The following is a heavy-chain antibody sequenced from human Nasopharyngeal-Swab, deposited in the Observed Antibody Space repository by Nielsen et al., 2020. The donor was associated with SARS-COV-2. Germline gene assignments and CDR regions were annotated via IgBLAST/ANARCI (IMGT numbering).Heavy chain of an antibody. CDR2: ISAYNGNT. CDR1: GYTFTSYG. Sequence: ASVKVSCKASGYTFTSYGISWVRQAPGQGLEWMGWISAYNGNTNYAQKLQGRVTMTTDTSTSTDYMELRSLRSDDTDVYYCARGRRYYYDSSGPLSDFDYWGQGTLVTVSS. CDR3: ARGRRYYYDSSGPLSDFDY. V-gene: IGHV1-18*01. J-gene: IGHJ4*02. D-gene: IGHD3-22*01.